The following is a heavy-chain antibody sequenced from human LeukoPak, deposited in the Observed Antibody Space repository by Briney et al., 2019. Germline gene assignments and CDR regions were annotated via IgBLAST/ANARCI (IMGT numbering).Heavy chain of an antibody. CDR2: IYYTGRT. D-gene: IGHD6-6*01. Sequence: SETLSLTCTVSGGFISSHYWSWIRQPPGKGLEWIGYIYYTGRTNYNPSLKSRGTISVDASKNQFSLKLTSLTAADTAVYYCAREERRYTTSGGVLDWFDPWGQGTLVTVSS. CDR1: GGFISSHY. V-gene: IGHV4-59*11. J-gene: IGHJ5*02. CDR3: AREERRYTTSGGVLDWFDP.